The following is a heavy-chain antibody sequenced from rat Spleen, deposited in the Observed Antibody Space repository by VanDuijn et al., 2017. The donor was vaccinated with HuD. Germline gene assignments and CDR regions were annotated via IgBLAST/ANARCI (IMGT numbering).Heavy chain of an antibody. Sequence: EVQLAESGGGLVQPGRSLKLSCAVSGFTFSDYYMAWVRQAPTKGLEWVASISYDDTSTHYGDSVKGRFTISRDNAKSTLYLQMNSLRSEDTATYYCSRLDPETGTYFDYWGQGTLVTVSS. CDR1: GFTFSDYY. D-gene: IGHD2-1*01. J-gene: IGHJ3*01. V-gene: IGHV5-22*01. CDR3: SRLDPETGTYFDY. CDR2: ISYDDTST.